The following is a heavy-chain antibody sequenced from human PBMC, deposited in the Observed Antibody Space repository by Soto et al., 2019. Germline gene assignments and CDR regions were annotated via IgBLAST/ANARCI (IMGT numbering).Heavy chain of an antibody. CDR1: GYTFTRYG. V-gene: IGHV1-18*01. CDR3: ARDSVTTNDVYFDY. CDR2: INTYTGNT. J-gene: IGHJ4*02. Sequence: ASVKVSCKASGYTFTRYGIGWARQAPGQGLEWMGWINTYTGNTNYAQNVQGRVTLTRDTSTSTAYMELRRLRSNDTAVYYCARDSVTTNDVYFDYWGQGTLVTVSS. D-gene: IGHD4-17*01.